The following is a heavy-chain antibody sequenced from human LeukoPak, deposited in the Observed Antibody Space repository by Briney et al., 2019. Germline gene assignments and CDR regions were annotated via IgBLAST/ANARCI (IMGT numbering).Heavy chain of an antibody. CDR1: GFTFSSYS. CDR3: ARDGDDYGDQVVDY. Sequence: GGSLRLSCAASGFTFSSYSMNWVRQAPGKGLEWVSSISSSSYIYYADSVKGRFTISRDNAKNSLYLQMNSLRAEDTAVYYCARDGDDYGDQVVDYWGQGTLVTVSS. V-gene: IGHV3-21*01. J-gene: IGHJ4*02. D-gene: IGHD4-17*01. CDR2: ISSSSYI.